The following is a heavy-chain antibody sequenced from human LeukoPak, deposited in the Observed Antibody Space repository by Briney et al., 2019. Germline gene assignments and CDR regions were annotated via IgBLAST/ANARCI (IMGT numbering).Heavy chain of an antibody. V-gene: IGHV3-53*01. CDR2: IYSGGST. D-gene: IGHD3-10*01. J-gene: IGHJ6*02. CDR1: GFTVSSNY. Sequence: GGSPRLSCAASGFTVSSNYMSWVRQAPGKGLEWVSVIYSGGSTYYADSVKGRFTISRDNSKNTLYLQMNSLRAEDTAVYYCARDLVIVRYGMDVWGQGTTVTVSS. CDR3: ARDLVIVRYGMDV.